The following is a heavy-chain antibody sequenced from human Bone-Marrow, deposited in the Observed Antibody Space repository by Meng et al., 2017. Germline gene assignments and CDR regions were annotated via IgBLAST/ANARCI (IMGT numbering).Heavy chain of an antibody. CDR1: GGSFSGYY. CDR3: ARARVAVAGYYYYYGMDV. CDR2: INHSGST. D-gene: IGHD6-19*01. J-gene: IGHJ6*02. Sequence: GSLRLSCAVYGGSFSGYYWSWIRQPPGKGLEWIGEINHSGSTNYNTSLKSRVTISVDTSKNQFSLKLSSVTAADTAVYYCARARVAVAGYYYYYGMDVWGQGTTVTVSS. V-gene: IGHV4-34*01.